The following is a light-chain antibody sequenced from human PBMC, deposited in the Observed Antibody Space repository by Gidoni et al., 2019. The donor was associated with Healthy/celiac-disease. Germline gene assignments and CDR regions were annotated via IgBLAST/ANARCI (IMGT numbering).Light chain of an antibody. J-gene: IGLJ2*01. V-gene: IGLV2-14*01. CDR3: SSYTSSSTKV. CDR1: SNDDGSYNY. CDR2: EVS. Sequence: QSARTKPASVSGSPVQSITISCTGTSNDDGSYNYVSWYQQHPGKAPNLMLYEVSNRPSGVSNRFSGSKSGNTASLTISGLQVDDESDYYCSSYTSSSTKVFGGGTKLTVL.